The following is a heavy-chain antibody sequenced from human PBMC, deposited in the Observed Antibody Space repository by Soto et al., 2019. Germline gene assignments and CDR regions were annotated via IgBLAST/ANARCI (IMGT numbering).Heavy chain of an antibody. J-gene: IGHJ5*02. CDR2: IKSKTDGGTT. V-gene: IGHV3-15*01. Sequence: GGSLRLSCAASGFTFSNAWMSWVRQAPGKGLEWVGRIKSKTDGGTTDYAAPVKGRFTISRDDSKNTLYLQMNSLKTEDTAVYYCTTDLFYYDSSGYYYEWFDPWGQGTLVTVSS. CDR1: GFTFSNAW. CDR3: TTDLFYYDSSGYYYEWFDP. D-gene: IGHD3-22*01.